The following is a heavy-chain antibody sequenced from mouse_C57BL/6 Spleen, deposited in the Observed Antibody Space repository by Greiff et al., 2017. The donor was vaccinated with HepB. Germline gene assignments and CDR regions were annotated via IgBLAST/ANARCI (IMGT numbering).Heavy chain of an antibody. J-gene: IGHJ3*01. CDR1: GYTFTDYY. CDR3: ARYGYYEAWFAY. D-gene: IGHD2-3*01. CDR2: IYPGSGNT. Sequence: VQLVESGAELVRPGASVKLSCKASGYTFTDYYINWVKQRPGQGLEWIARIYPGSGNTYYNEKFKGKATLTAEKSSSTAYMQLSSLTSEDSAVYFCARYGYYEAWFAYWGQGTLVTVSA. V-gene: IGHV1-76*01.